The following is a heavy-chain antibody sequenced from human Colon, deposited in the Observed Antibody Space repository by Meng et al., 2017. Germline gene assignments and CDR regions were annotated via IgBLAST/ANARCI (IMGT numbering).Heavy chain of an antibody. J-gene: IGHJ4*02. V-gene: IGHV3-15*01. CDR2: IKSNNDVGTT. CDR1: GFTFTTAW. D-gene: IGHD2/OR15-2a*01. Sequence: VQLEESGGGLVQPGGSLRLSCAASGFTFTTAWMTWVRRTPGRGLEWVGRIKSNNDVGTTDYAAPVKGRFTISRDDSKSTLYLQMNSLKIEDTAMYYCGTDIYDWGQGTLVTVSS. CDR3: GTDIYD.